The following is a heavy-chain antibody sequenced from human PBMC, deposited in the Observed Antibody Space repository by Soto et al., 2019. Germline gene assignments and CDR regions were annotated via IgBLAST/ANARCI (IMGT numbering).Heavy chain of an antibody. CDR1: GGSISNFY. V-gene: IGHV4-59*01. D-gene: IGHD2-8*01. Sequence: SETLSLTCTVSGGSISNFYWSWIRQPPGKGLEWIGYISYSGNTNYNPSLKSRVSISVDTSKNQLSLNLTSVTAADTAVYYCARAPMVLSRSYFDSWGRGAPVTVSS. J-gene: IGHJ4*02. CDR2: ISYSGNT. CDR3: ARAPMVLSRSYFDS.